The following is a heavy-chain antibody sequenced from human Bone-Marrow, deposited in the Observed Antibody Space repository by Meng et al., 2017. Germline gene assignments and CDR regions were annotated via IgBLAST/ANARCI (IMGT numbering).Heavy chain of an antibody. J-gene: IGHJ4*02. Sequence: SVKVSCKASGGTFSSYTISWVRQAPGQGLEWMGRIIPILGIANYAQKFQGRVTITADKSTSTAYMELSSLRSEDTAVYYCARVSGPYGSGSYLFDCWGQGTLVTVSS. D-gene: IGHD3-10*01. CDR2: IIPILGIA. CDR1: GGTFSSYT. CDR3: ARVSGPYGSGSYLFDC. V-gene: IGHV1-69*02.